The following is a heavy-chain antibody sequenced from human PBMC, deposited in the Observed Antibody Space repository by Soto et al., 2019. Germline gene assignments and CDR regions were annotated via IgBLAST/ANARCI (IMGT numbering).Heavy chain of an antibody. D-gene: IGHD3-22*01. V-gene: IGHV4-39*02. CDR1: GDSISNSRFY. CDR3: ARDFFDSSDYTTNWFDP. CDR2: IYHTGNA. J-gene: IGHJ5*02. Sequence: SETLSLTCSVSGDSISNSRFYWAWIRQPPGEGLEWIGSIYHTGNAYYKQSLKRRVNISVDTSKNQLSLKLTSVTAADSVLYYCARDFFDSSDYTTNWFDPWGQGTLVTV.